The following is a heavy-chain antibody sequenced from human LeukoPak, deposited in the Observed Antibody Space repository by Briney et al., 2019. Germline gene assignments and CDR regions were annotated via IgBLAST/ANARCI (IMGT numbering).Heavy chain of an antibody. CDR2: ISGSSSYI. CDR1: GFTFSSYS. CDR3: ARVASNIPAARVSFDY. V-gene: IGHV3-21*01. J-gene: IGHJ4*02. D-gene: IGHD2-2*01. Sequence: GGSLRLSCAASGFTFSSYSMNWVRQAPGKGLEWVSSISGSSSYIYYADSVKGRFTISRDNAKNSLYLQMNSLRVEDTAVYYCARVASNIPAARVSFDYWGQGTLVTVSS.